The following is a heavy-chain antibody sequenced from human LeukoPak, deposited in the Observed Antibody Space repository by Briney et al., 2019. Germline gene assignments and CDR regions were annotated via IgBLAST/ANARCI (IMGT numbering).Heavy chain of an antibody. Sequence: SQTLSLTCTVSGASFSSGDQYWNWIRQRPGEGLEWIGSIHPSGTLYNNPSLESRVTISIDTSKNQSSLNLNSVTAADTAVYFCSRGLDSRKLGYWGQGTLVTVSS. CDR1: GASFSSGDQY. CDR2: IHPSGTL. CDR3: SRGLDSRKLGY. V-gene: IGHV4-31*03. D-gene: IGHD3-22*01. J-gene: IGHJ4*02.